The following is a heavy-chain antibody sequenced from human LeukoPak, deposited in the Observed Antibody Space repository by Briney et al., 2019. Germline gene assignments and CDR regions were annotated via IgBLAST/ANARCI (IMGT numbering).Heavy chain of an antibody. CDR3: AKDRGVV. V-gene: IGHV3-9*01. Sequence: PGGSLRLSCAASGFTFDDYAMHWVRQAPGKGLEWVSGISWNSGSIGYADSVKGRFTISRDNAKNSLYLQMNSLRAEDTALYYCAKDRGVVWGQGTTVTVSS. J-gene: IGHJ6*02. CDR1: GFTFDDYA. CDR2: ISWNSGSI.